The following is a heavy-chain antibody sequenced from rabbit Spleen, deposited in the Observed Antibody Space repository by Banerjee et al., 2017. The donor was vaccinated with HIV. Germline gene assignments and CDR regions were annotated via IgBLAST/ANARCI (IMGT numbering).Heavy chain of an antibody. CDR3: ARDLTGVIGWNFNL. J-gene: IGHJ4*01. D-gene: IGHD1-1*01. CDR1: GIDFSDYSY. Sequence: QEQLEESGGDLVKPGASLTLTCKASGIDFSDYSYIYWVRQAPGKGLEWIGCIYGASSGTTYYARWAKGRFTISKTSSTTVTLQMTSLTAADTATYFCARDLTGVIGWNFNLWGQGTLVTVS. V-gene: IGHV1S45*01. CDR2: IYGASSGTT.